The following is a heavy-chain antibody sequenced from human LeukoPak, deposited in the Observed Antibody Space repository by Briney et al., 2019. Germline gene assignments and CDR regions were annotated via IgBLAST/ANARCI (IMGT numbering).Heavy chain of an antibody. D-gene: IGHD3-16*01. Sequence: GGSLRLSCAASGFTFNAYTIHWVRQTPGKGLEWVAVISDDGSYKFYTDSVKGRFTISRDNSKNTVYLQMNSLRLEDTAVYYCAKDQDGGAGTGRFEYWGQGTLVTVSS. CDR1: GFTFNAYT. CDR3: AKDQDGGAGTGRFEY. J-gene: IGHJ4*02. CDR2: ISDDGSYK. V-gene: IGHV3-30*04.